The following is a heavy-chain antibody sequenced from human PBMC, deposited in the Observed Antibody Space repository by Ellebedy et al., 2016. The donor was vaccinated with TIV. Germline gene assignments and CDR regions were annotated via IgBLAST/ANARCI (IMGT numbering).Heavy chain of an antibody. Sequence: SQTLSLTCAVYGGSFSGYYWSWIRQPPGKGLEWIGEINHSGSTTYNPSLKSRVTISADASNNQFSLTLSSVTAADTAVYYCARGARSCSRTGWCRTPNLFYYYMDVWGKGTTVTVSS. CDR3: ARGARSCSRTGWCRTPNLFYYYMDV. D-gene: IGHD2-2*01. CDR1: GGSFSGYY. V-gene: IGHV4-34*01. J-gene: IGHJ6*03. CDR2: INHSGST.